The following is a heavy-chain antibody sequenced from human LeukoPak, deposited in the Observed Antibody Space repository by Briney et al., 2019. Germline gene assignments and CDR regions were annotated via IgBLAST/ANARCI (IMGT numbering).Heavy chain of an antibody. Sequence: GGSLRLSCAASGFTFSSYGMHWVRQAPGKGLEWVAVISYDGSNKYYADSVKGRFTISRDNSKNTLYLQMNSLRAEDTAVYYCAKDSKGSGLNYYGSGSYLNYWGQGALVTVSS. CDR3: AKDSKGSGLNYYGSGSYLNY. CDR1: GFTFSSYG. CDR2: ISYDGSNK. V-gene: IGHV3-30*18. J-gene: IGHJ4*02. D-gene: IGHD3-10*01.